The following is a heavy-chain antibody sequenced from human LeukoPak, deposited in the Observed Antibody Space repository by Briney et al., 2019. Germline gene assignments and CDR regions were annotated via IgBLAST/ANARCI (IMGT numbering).Heavy chain of an antibody. CDR2: QRDTGAYT. D-gene: IGHD1-1*01. Sequence: PGGSLRLSCVGSGFTVSSNYMNWVRQAPGKGLEWVSDQRDTGAYTNYVGSAKGRFTISRDNSKNTLWLQMNSLRAEDTAVYYCARKWNGGFDIWSQGTMVTVSS. CDR1: GFTVSSNY. V-gene: IGHV3-53*01. CDR3: ARKWNGGFDI. J-gene: IGHJ3*02.